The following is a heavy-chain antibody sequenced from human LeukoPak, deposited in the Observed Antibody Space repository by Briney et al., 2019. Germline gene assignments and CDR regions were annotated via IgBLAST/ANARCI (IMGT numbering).Heavy chain of an antibody. CDR1: GGSISSYY. D-gene: IGHD3-22*01. V-gene: IGHV4-59*01. CDR3: ARTGQVTPNYYDSSGYSLGMDV. CDR2: IYYSGST. J-gene: IGHJ6*02. Sequence: PSETLSLTCTVSGGSISSYYWSWIRQPPGKGLEWIGYIYYSGSTNYNPSLKSRVTISVDTSKNQFSLKLSSATAADTAVYYCARTGQVTPNYYDSSGYSLGMDVWGQGTTVTVSS.